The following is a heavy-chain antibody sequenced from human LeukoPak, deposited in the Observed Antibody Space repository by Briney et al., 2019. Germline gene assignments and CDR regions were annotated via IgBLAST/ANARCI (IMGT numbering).Heavy chain of an antibody. Sequence: SETLSLTCTVSGGSISSYXWXXXXQPPXXXLEWIGYIYHSGSTNYNPSLKSRVTIPXDXXKNQFSLKLRSVTAADTVMYYCASHYGSGFDYWGQGTLVTVST. V-gene: IGHV4-59*01. J-gene: IGHJ4*02. CDR2: IYHSGST. CDR1: GGSISSYX. D-gene: IGHD3-10*01. CDR3: ASHYGSGFDY.